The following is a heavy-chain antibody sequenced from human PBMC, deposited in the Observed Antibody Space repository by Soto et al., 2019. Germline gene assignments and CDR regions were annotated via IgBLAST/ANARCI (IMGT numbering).Heavy chain of an antibody. CDR1: GYSFTSYW. D-gene: IGHD3-22*01. J-gene: IGHJ4*02. Sequence: PGESLKISCKGSGYSFTSYWIGWVRQMPVKGLEWMGIIYPGDSDTRYSPSFPGQVTISADKSISTAYLQWSSLKASDTALYYCARRGYYDSSGYYYLDYRGQGTLVTVST. CDR2: IYPGDSDT. CDR3: ARRGYYDSSGYYYLDY. V-gene: IGHV5-51*01.